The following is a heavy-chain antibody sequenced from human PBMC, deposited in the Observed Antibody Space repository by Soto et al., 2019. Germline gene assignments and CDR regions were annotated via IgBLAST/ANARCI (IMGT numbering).Heavy chain of an antibody. J-gene: IGHJ4*02. Sequence: GESLRLSCTASGFTFGDYAMSWFRQAPGKGLEWVGFIRSKAYGGTTEYAASVKGRFTISRDDSKSIAYLQMNSLKTEDTAVYYCTRADNWNYVEPFDYWGQGTLVTVSS. D-gene: IGHD1-7*01. CDR1: GFTFGDYA. V-gene: IGHV3-49*03. CDR3: TRADNWNYVEPFDY. CDR2: IRSKAYGGTT.